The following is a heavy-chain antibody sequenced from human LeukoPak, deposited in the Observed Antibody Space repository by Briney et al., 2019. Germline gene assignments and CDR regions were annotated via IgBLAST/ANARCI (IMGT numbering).Heavy chain of an antibody. J-gene: IGHJ6*03. CDR2: FDPEDGET. D-gene: IGHD6-13*01. V-gene: IGHV1-24*01. CDR3: IAAAGRGVWFSYYYMDV. CDR1: GYTLTELS. Sequence: GASVKVSCKVSGYTLTELSMHWVRQAPGKGLEWMGGFDPEDGETIYAQKFQGRVTMTEDTSTDTAYMELSSLRSEDTAVYYCIAAAGRGVWFSYYYMDVWGKGTTVTVSS.